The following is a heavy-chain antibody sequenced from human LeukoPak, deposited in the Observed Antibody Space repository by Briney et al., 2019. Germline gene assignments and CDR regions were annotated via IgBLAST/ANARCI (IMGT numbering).Heavy chain of an antibody. CDR1: GFTFSSYW. D-gene: IGHD6-13*01. V-gene: IGHV3-74*01. CDR3: AKDRARAAVYYFET. CDR2: INTGGTEI. J-gene: IGHJ4*02. Sequence: GGSLRLSCAASGFTFSSYWMHWVRQAPGEGLVWVSRINTGGTEINYADSVKGRFTISRDNSKNALYLQMNSLRPEDTAVYYCAKDRARAAVYYFETWGQGTLVTVSS.